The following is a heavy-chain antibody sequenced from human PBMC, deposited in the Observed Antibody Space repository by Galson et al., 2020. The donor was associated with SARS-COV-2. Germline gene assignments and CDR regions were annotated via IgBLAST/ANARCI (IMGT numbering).Heavy chain of an antibody. J-gene: IGHJ3*02. D-gene: IGHD6-19*01. V-gene: IGHV3-23*01. Sequence: GESLKISCAASGFIFKNYAMNWLRQAPGKGLEWVSGISASGVNTYYGDSVRGRFTISRDHSQNTLSLHMNSLRVEDTATYYCARGPAGTDDAFDIWGRGSLVTVTS. CDR2: ISASGVNT. CDR3: ARGPAGTDDAFDI. CDR1: GFIFKNYA.